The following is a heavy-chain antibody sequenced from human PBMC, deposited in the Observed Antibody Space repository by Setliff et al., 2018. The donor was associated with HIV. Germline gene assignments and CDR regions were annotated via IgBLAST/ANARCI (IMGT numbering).Heavy chain of an antibody. V-gene: IGHV4-59*08. J-gene: IGHJ6*03. D-gene: IGHD3-3*01. CDR2: IFDSGST. Sequence: SETLSLTCTVSGGSINSYYWSWIRQPPGKGLEWIGYIFDSGSTNYNPSFESRVTISVDTSKNQVSLKLTSVTAADPAVYYCARGTAYYNFWSGYSQDYYYYMDVWGKGTTVTVSS. CDR1: GGSINSYY. CDR3: ARGTAYYNFWSGYSQDYYYYMDV.